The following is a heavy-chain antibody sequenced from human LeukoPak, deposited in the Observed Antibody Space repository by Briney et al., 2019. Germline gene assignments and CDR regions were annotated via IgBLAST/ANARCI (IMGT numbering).Heavy chain of an antibody. CDR2: ISSSSSYI. V-gene: IGHV3-21*01. CDR3: ARFGPPMVVPAAIPYYYYYGMDV. Sequence: GGSLRLSCAASGFTFSSYSMNWVRQAPGKGLEWVSSISSSSSYIYYSDSVKGRLTISRDNAKNSLYLQMNSLRAEGTAVYYCARFGPPMVVPAAIPYYYYYGMDVWGKGTTVTVSS. CDR1: GFTFSSYS. J-gene: IGHJ6*04. D-gene: IGHD2-2*01.